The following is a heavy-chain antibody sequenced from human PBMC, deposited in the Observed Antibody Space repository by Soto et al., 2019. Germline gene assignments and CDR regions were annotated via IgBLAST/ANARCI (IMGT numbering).Heavy chain of an antibody. D-gene: IGHD1-1*01. Sequence: ASVKVSCKASGYTFTNYFIHWVRQAPGQGLEWMGIINPSGGSTRYAQKFQGRVTMTRDTSTSTVYMELSSLRSGDTAVYYCARDSLAQTLNDFFNMDVWGQGTTVTVSS. J-gene: IGHJ6*02. CDR2: INPSGGST. V-gene: IGHV1-46*01. CDR3: ARDSLAQTLNDFFNMDV. CDR1: GYTFTNYF.